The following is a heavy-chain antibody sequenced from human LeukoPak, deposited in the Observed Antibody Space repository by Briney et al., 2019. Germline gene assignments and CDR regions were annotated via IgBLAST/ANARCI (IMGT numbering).Heavy chain of an antibody. CDR2: ISGSGGST. D-gene: IGHD5-12*01. CDR1: GFTSSSYA. V-gene: IGHV3-23*01. CDR3: AKGGPRVATIGAFDY. Sequence: RGSPRVSCAASGFTSSSYAMSWVRQAPGKGLEWVSAISGSGGSTYYADSVKGRFTISRDNSKNTLYLEMNSLRAEDTAVYSCAKGGPRVATIGAFDYWGQGTIVSVSS. J-gene: IGHJ4*02.